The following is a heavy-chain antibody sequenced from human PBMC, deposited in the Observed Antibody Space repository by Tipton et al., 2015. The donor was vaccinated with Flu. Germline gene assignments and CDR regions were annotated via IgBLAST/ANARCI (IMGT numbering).Heavy chain of an antibody. CDR1: GGSISSSSYY. CDR2: IYYSGST. D-gene: IGHD6-6*01. J-gene: IGHJ5*02. V-gene: IGHV4-31*03. Sequence: TLSLTCTVSGGSISSSSYYWGWIRQPPGKGLEWIGYIYYSGSTYYNPSPKSRVTISVDTSKNQFSLKLSSVTAADTAVYYCAREPRSSSSGRWFDPWGQGTLVTVSS. CDR3: AREPRSSSSGRWFDP.